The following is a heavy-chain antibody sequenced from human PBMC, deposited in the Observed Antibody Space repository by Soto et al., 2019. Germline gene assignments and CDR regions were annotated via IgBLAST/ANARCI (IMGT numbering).Heavy chain of an antibody. CDR1: GGSISSDY. J-gene: IGHJ3*02. CDR3: AKYFDGQSGFDI. V-gene: IGHV4-59*01. D-gene: IGHD3-9*01. CDR2: IDYYGST. Sequence: PSETLSLTCTVSGGSISSDYWSWIRQPPGKGLEWIGYIDYYGSTNYNPSLKSRVTISVDTSKKQFSLNLGSVTAADTAIYYCAKYFDGQSGFDIWGKGTMVTVSS.